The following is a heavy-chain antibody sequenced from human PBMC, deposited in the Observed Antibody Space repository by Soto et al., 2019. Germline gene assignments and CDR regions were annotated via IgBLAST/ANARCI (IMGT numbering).Heavy chain of an antibody. CDR1: GGSISSAYYY. D-gene: IGHD7-27*01. CDR2: IYDSGST. Sequence: NPSETLSLTCTVSGGSISSAYYYWSWIRQPPGKGLEWIGHIYDSGSTYSNPSLQSQVTISMDTSKNQFSLKLSSVTAADTAVYYCARGPSGDKVDYWGQGSLVTVS. J-gene: IGHJ4*02. CDR3: ARGPSGDKVDY. V-gene: IGHV4-30-4*01.